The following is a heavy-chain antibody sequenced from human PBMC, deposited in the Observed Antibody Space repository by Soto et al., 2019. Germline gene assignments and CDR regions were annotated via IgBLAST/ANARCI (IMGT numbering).Heavy chain of an antibody. J-gene: IGHJ3*02. CDR2: ISYDGSNK. CDR3: ARVKWELLPAFSI. CDR1: GFTFSSYA. D-gene: IGHD1-26*01. Sequence: QVPLVASGGGVVQPGMSLRLSCAASGFTFSSYAMHWVRQAPGTGLEWVAVISYDGSNKYYTDSVKGRFTISSDNSVNTLYLQMNSLKAEATAVYYCARVKWELLPAFSILAQGTMVTVSS. V-gene: IGHV3-30-3*01.